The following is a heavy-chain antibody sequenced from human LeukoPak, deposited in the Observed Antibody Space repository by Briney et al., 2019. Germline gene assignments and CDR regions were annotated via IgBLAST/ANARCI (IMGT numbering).Heavy chain of an antibody. D-gene: IGHD3-10*01. CDR1: GFTFSTYW. CDR2: ISGSGDNT. V-gene: IGHV3-23*01. Sequence: GGSLRLSCAASGFTFSTYWMSWVRQAPGKGLEWVSTISGSGDNTYYADSVKGRFTISRDNSKNTLYLQMNSLRAEDTAVYYCAKVTYGSGTYGAFDYWGQGTLVTVSS. CDR3: AKVTYGSGTYGAFDY. J-gene: IGHJ4*02.